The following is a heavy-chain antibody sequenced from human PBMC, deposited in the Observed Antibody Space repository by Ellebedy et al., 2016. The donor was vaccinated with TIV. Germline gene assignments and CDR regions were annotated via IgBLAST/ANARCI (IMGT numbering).Heavy chain of an antibody. Sequence: LRLSCTVSGGSISSGGHYWSWIRQHPGKGLEWIGYIYYSGSTNYKPSLKSRVTISVDTSKNKFSLKLNSETAADTAVYYCARGGAGGYWYFDLWGRGTLVTVSS. J-gene: IGHJ2*01. CDR2: IYYSGST. CDR3: ARGGAGGYWYFDL. D-gene: IGHD4-23*01. CDR1: GGSISSGGHY. V-gene: IGHV4-31*03.